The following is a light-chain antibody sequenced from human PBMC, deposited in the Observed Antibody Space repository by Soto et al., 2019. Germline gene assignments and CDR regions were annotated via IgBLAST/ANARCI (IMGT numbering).Light chain of an antibody. Sequence: QSVLTQPPSVSGAPGQRVTISCSGNSSNIGAGFDVHWYQQLPGAAPKLLIYASTNRPSGVPDRFSGSKSDTSASLAITGLQIDDLAEYGCQAYDTGLTGHVLFGGGTKLTVI. J-gene: IGLJ2*01. V-gene: IGLV1-40*01. CDR2: AST. CDR3: QAYDTGLTGHVL. CDR1: SSNIGAGFD.